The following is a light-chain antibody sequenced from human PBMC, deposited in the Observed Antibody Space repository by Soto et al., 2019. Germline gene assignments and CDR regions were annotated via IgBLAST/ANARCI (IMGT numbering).Light chain of an antibody. CDR1: QSVNSNY. CDR3: QQYCTSIWT. CDR2: GAS. Sequence: EIVLTQFPGTLSLSPGERATLSCRASQSVNSNYLTWYQQKPGQAPRLLIYGASSRATDIPDRFSGSGSGTDLTLTINRLEPEDFAVYYCQQYCTSIWTFGQGTKVEIK. J-gene: IGKJ1*01. V-gene: IGKV3-20*01.